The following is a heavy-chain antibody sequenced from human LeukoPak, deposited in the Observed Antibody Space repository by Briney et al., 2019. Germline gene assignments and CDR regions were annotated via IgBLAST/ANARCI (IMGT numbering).Heavy chain of an antibody. CDR2: IYYSGST. Sequence: PSETLSLTCTVSGGSISSYYWSWIRQPPGKGLEWIGNIYYSGSTNYNPSLKSRVTISVDTSKNQFSPKLSSVTAADTAVYYCARAAYGSGSYLYYFDYWGQGTLVTVCS. CDR3: ARAAYGSGSYLYYFDY. CDR1: GGSISSYY. D-gene: IGHD3-10*01. V-gene: IGHV4-59*01. J-gene: IGHJ4*02.